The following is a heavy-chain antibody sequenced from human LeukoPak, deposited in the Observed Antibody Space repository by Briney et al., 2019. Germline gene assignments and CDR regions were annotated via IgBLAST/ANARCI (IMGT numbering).Heavy chain of an antibody. D-gene: IGHD6-13*01. CDR3: ARDPAGSSWHFDY. CDR1: GFTVSSNY. J-gene: IGHJ4*02. Sequence: GGSLRLSCVASGFTVSSNYMSWVRQAPGKGLEWVSVIYSAGNTYYADSVKGRFTISRDNSKNTLYLQMNSLRAEDTAVYYCARDPAGSSWHFDYWGQGTLVTVSS. V-gene: IGHV3-66*02. CDR2: IYSAGNT.